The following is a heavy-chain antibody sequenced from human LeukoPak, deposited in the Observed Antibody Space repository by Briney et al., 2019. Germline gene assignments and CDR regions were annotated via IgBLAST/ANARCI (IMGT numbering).Heavy chain of an antibody. D-gene: IGHD3-10*01. Sequence: ASVKVSCKASGYTFTNYDINWVRQATGQGLEWMGWVNPDSGNTGYAQKFQGRVTMTRNTSISTAYMELRRLRSDETAVYYCASSYGSGSYDYWGQGTLVTVSS. CDR2: VNPDSGNT. V-gene: IGHV1-8*01. CDR3: ASSYGSGSYDY. J-gene: IGHJ4*02. CDR1: GYTFTNYD.